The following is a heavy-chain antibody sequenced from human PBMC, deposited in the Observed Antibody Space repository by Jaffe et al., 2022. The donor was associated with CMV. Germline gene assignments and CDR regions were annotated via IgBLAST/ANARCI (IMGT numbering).Heavy chain of an antibody. Sequence: QVTLRESGPALVKPTQTLTLTCTFSGFSLSTSGMCVSWIRQPPGKALEWLALIDWDDDKYYSTSLKTRLTISKDTSKNQVVLTMTNMDPVDTATYYCARSPSYSNYYYYYGMDVWGQGTTVTVSS. D-gene: IGHD4-4*01. J-gene: IGHJ6*02. V-gene: IGHV2-70*01. CDR2: IDWDDDK. CDR3: ARSPSYSNYYYYYGMDV. CDR1: GFSLSTSGMC.